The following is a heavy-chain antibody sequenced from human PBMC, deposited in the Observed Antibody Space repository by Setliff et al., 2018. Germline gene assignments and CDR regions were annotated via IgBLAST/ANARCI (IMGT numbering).Heavy chain of an antibody. V-gene: IGHV4-59*01. CDR1: GDSMSGAS. J-gene: IGHJ4*02. D-gene: IGHD2-15*01. CDR3: AKGGTYRYFDY. Sequence: SETLTLTCTVSGDSMSGASIWSWIRQPPGKGLEFMGYVFPNGASKYDPSLKSRLTISVDTSKNQFSLKLTSVTAADTAVYFCAKGGTYRYFDYWGQGTLVTVSS. CDR2: VFPNGAS.